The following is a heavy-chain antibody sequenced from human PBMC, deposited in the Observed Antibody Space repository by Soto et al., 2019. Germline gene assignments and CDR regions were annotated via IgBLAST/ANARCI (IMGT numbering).Heavy chain of an antibody. CDR2: ISGSGGST. V-gene: IGHV3-23*01. D-gene: IGHD6-19*01. CDR1: GFTFSSYA. Sequence: GSLRLSCAASGFTFSSYAMSWVRQAPGKGLEWVSAISGSGGSTYYADSVKGRFTISRDNSKNTLYLQMNSLRAEDTAVYYCAKRGSIAVAGTQFDYWGQGTLVTVSS. J-gene: IGHJ4*02. CDR3: AKRGSIAVAGTQFDY.